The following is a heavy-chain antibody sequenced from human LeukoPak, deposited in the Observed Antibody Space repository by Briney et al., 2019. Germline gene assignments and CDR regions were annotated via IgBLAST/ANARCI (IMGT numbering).Heavy chain of an antibody. D-gene: IGHD3-22*01. CDR2: IKSDGST. CDR1: GFTYSHNG. CDR3: ARDNSEYYDSRAFDI. J-gene: IGHJ3*02. V-gene: IGHV3-74*01. Sequence: GGSLRLSCVASGFTYSHNGMHWVRQAPGKGLVWVSIIKSDGSTIYADSVKGRFTISRDNAKSTIYLQMNSLRAEDTAVYYCARDNSEYYDSRAFDIWAKGQWSPSLQ.